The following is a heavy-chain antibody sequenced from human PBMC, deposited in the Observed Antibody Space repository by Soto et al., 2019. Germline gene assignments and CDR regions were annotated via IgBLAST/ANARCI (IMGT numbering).Heavy chain of an antibody. J-gene: IGHJ4*02. V-gene: IGHV4-31*03. CDR1: GGSISSGGYY. CDR3: AKDRRYYDSSGYSSFDY. CDR2: IYYSGST. D-gene: IGHD3-22*01. Sequence: SETLSLTCTVSGGSISSGGYYWSWIRQHPGKGLEWIGYIYYSGSTYYNPSLKSRVTISVDTSKNQFSLTLSSVTAADTAVYYCAKDRRYYDSSGYSSFDYWGPGTMVTVFS.